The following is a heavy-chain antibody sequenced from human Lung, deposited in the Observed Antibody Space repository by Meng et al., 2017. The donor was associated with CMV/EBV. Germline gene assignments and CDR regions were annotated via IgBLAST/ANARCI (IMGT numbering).Heavy chain of an antibody. V-gene: IGHV4-59*01. CDR2: IYYSGST. CDR1: GGSISSYY. Sequence: LSCTVSGGSISSYYWSWIRQPPGKGLEWIGYIYYSGSTNYNPSLKSRVTISGDTSKNQYSLKLSAVTAADTAVYYCARLYSSSWFLPSGMDFWGQGTTVTVSS. CDR3: ARLYSSSWFLPSGMDF. D-gene: IGHD6-13*01. J-gene: IGHJ6*02.